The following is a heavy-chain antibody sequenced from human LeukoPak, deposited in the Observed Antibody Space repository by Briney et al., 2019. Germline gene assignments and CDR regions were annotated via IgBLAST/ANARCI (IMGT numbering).Heavy chain of an antibody. J-gene: IGHJ6*02. Sequence: ASVKVSCKASGYTFTSYGISWVRQAPGQGLEWMGWINPNRGGTNYAQKFQDRVTLTRDTSIRTAYMEVSGLRSDDTAVYYCACAVVATSHGMDVWGQGTTVTVSS. D-gene: IGHD5-12*01. CDR3: ACAVVATSHGMDV. CDR1: GYTFTSYG. CDR2: INPNRGGT. V-gene: IGHV1-2*02.